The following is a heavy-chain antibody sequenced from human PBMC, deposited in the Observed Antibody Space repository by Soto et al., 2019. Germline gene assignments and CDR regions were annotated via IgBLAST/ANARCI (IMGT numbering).Heavy chain of an antibody. J-gene: IGHJ4*02. V-gene: IGHV3-30*18. Sequence: AGGSLRLSCAASGFTFSSYGMHWVRQAPGKGLEWVAVISYDGSNKYYADSVKGRFTISRDNSKNTLYLQMNSLRAEDTAVYYCAKDLVVFGVVTPFDYWGQGTLVTVSS. D-gene: IGHD3-3*01. CDR3: AKDLVVFGVVTPFDY. CDR1: GFTFSSYG. CDR2: ISYDGSNK.